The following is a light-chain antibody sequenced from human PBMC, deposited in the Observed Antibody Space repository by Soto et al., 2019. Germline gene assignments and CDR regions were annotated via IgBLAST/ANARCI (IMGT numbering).Light chain of an antibody. J-gene: IGLJ1*01. Sequence: QSALTQPRSVSESPGQSVTISCTGTSSDVGSYNFVSWYQQHPGKAHKLMIYDVSKRPSGVPDRFSGSKSGNTASLTISGLQDEDAADYYCSSYAGSYAWVFGAGTKVTVL. CDR2: DVS. CDR1: SSDVGSYNF. V-gene: IGLV2-11*01. CDR3: SSYAGSYAWV.